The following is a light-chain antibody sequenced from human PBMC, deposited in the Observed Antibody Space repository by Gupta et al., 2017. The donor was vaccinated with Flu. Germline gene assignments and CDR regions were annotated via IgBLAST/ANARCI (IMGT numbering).Light chain of an antibody. Sequence: SPGQSNTISCTGTSSDVGGYNYVSWYQHHPGKAPKLMIYEVINRPSGVSNRFSGSQSGNPASLTISGLQAEDEADYYCSSYTSSNSLEFGGGTKLTVL. V-gene: IGLV2-14*01. J-gene: IGLJ3*02. CDR2: EVI. CDR3: SSYTSSNSLE. CDR1: SSDVGGYNY.